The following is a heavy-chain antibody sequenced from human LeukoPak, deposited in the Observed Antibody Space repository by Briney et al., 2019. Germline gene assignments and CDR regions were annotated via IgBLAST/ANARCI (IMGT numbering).Heavy chain of an antibody. V-gene: IGHV1-69*13. J-gene: IGHJ4*02. CDR3: ARQGYGSVGSPRSFDY. D-gene: IGHD5-18*01. Sequence: SVKVSCKASGGTFSSYTINWVRQAPGQGLEWMGGITPIFHTANYAQKFHGRVTITADESTSTAYMELNSLSSEDTAVYYCARQGYGSVGSPRSFDYWGQGTLVTVSS. CDR1: GGTFSSYT. CDR2: ITPIFHTA.